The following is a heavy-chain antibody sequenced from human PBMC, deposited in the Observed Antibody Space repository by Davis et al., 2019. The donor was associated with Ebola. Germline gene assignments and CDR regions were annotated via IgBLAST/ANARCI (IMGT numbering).Heavy chain of an antibody. CDR1: GGSISSYY. J-gene: IGHJ6*02. CDR2: IYYSGST. V-gene: IGHV4-59*05. Sequence: SETLSLTCTVSGGSISSYYWSWIRQPPGKGLEWIGSIYYSGSTYYNPSLKSRVTISVDTSKNQFSLKLSSVTAADTAVYYCARDRVAAAGRWYYYYGMDVWGQGTTVTVSS. CDR3: ARDRVAAAGRWYYYYGMDV. D-gene: IGHD6-13*01.